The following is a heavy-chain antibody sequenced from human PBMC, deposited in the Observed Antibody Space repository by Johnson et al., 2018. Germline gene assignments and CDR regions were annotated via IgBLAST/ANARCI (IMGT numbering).Heavy chain of an antibody. D-gene: IGHD1-1*01. CDR1: GFTFSHYA. CDR2: THGTGGAT. CDR3: AKDFVSANGIFDPFDS. Sequence: VQLVQSGGGLVQXGGSXRLXCATSGFTFSHYAMSWVRQAPGKGLEWVSSTHGTGGATYYADSVKGRFTISRDDSKNTLSLQMNSLRVDDTAVYYCAKDFVSANGIFDPFDSWGQGTMVTVSS. V-gene: IGHV3-23*04. J-gene: IGHJ3*02.